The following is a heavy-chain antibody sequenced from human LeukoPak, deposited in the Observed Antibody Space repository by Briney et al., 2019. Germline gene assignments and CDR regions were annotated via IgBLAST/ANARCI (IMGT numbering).Heavy chain of an antibody. V-gene: IGHV3-33*01. CDR2: IWYGGSHK. D-gene: IGHD3-10*01. Sequence: GGSLRLSCAASGFSFSSSGMHWVRQAPGKGLEWVAVIWYGGSHKYYADSVKGRFTISRDNSKNTMYLQMNSLRVEDTAVYYCARSLMVRGAINWLDPWGQGTLVIVSS. CDR1: GFSFSSSG. J-gene: IGHJ5*02. CDR3: ARSLMVRGAINWLDP.